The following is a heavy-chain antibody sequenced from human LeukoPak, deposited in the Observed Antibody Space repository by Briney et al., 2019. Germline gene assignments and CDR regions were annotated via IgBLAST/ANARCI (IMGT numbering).Heavy chain of an antibody. D-gene: IGHD4-17*01. V-gene: IGHV4-59*01. Sequence: SETLSLTCTVSGGSISSYYWSWIRQPPGRGLEWIGYIYYSGSTNYNPSLKSRVTISVDTSKNQFSLKLSSVTAADTAVYYCARVGTVTTRPYYYYMDVWGKGTTVTASS. J-gene: IGHJ6*03. CDR2: IYYSGST. CDR1: GGSISSYY. CDR3: ARVGTVTTRPYYYYMDV.